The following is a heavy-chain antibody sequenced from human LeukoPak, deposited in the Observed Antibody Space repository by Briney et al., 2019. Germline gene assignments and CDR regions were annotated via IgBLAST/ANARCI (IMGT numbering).Heavy chain of an antibody. CDR2: IYHSGST. D-gene: IGHD2-15*01. Sequence: PSETLSLTCAVSGYSISSGYYWGWIRQPPGKGLEWIGSIYHSGSTYYNPSLKSRVTIPVDTSKNQFSLKLSSVTAADTAVYYCARVDTRDDAFDIWGQGTMVTVSS. CDR3: ARVDTRDDAFDI. V-gene: IGHV4-38-2*01. CDR1: GYSISSGYY. J-gene: IGHJ3*02.